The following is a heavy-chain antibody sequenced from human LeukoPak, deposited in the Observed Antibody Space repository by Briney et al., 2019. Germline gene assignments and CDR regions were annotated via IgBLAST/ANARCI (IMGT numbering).Heavy chain of an antibody. J-gene: IGHJ4*02. V-gene: IGHV3-15*01. D-gene: IGHD1-14*01. CDR3: AWIIKEPPTLGQ. CDR1: GFKFSDAL. CDR2: TKSKGSGGTI. Sequence: GGSLRLSCAASGFKFSDALMSWVRQAPGKGLEWVGRTKSKGSGGTIDHTAPVKGRFTISRDDSKQTLYLQMSSLKTEDTAVYYCAWIIKEPPTLGQWGQAALVTFSS.